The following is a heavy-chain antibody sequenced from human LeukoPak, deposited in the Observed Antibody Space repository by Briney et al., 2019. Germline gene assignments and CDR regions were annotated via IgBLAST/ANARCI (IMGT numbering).Heavy chain of an antibody. J-gene: IGHJ4*02. D-gene: IGHD2-21*02. CDR3: ARDYCGGDCYPFDY. CDR2: INWNGGST. CDR1: GFTFNDYG. V-gene: IGHV3-20*04. Sequence: GGSLRLSCAVSGFTFNDYGVSWVRQAPGKGLEWVSGINWNGGSTGYADSVKGRFTISRDNAKKSVYLEMNSLRDGDTALYYCARDYCGGDCYPFDYWGQGTLVTVSS.